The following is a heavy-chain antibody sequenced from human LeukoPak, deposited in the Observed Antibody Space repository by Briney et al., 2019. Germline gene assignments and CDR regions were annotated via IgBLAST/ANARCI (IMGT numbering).Heavy chain of an antibody. Sequence: SETLSLTCTVSGGSISGYYWSWIRQPPGKGLEWIGYIYYSGSTNYNPSLKSRVTISVDTSKNQFSLKLSSVTAADTAVYYCARQKARGYYYYGLDVWGQGTTVTVSS. CDR3: ARQKARGYYYYGLDV. J-gene: IGHJ6*02. CDR1: GGSISGYY. CDR2: IYYSGST. V-gene: IGHV4-59*08.